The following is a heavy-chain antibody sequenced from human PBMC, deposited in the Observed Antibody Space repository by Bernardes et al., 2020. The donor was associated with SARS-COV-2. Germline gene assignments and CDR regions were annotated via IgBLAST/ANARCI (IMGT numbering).Heavy chain of an antibody. Sequence: GGSLRLSCAASGFTVSSNYMSWVRQAPGKGLECVSVIYSGGSTYYADSVKGRFTISRDNSQNSLYLQMNSLRAEDTAVYYCAREGQIEYYGMDVWGPGTTVIVSS. CDR3: AREGQIEYYGMDV. J-gene: IGHJ6*02. CDR2: IYSGGST. CDR1: GFTVSSNY. V-gene: IGHV3-66*01.